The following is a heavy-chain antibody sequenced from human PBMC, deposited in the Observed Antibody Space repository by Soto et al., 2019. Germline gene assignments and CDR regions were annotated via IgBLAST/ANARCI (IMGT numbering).Heavy chain of an antibody. Sequence: QVQLVESGGGVVQPGTSLRLSCAASGFSFRTYGMHWVHQAPGKGLEWVALISYDGSSKYYADSVKGRLTISRDNSKNTLYLQLNSLRAEDTAVYYCAGGWNYFDYWGQGTLVTVSS. V-gene: IGHV3-30*03. CDR3: AGGWNYFDY. D-gene: IGHD6-19*01. J-gene: IGHJ4*02. CDR1: GFSFRTYG. CDR2: ISYDGSSK.